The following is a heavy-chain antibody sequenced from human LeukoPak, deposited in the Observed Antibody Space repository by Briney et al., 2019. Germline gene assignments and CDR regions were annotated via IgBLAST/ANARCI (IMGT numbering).Heavy chain of an antibody. V-gene: IGHV3-30-3*01. CDR2: ISYDGSNK. J-gene: IGHJ6*02. CDR3: ARDVFWSGYYYYGMDV. Sequence: GGSLRLSCAASGFTFSSYAMSWVRQAPGKGLEWVAVISYDGSNKYYADSVKGRFTISRDNSKNTLYLQMNSLRAEDTAVYYCARDVFWSGYYYYGMDVWGQGTTVTVSS. D-gene: IGHD3-3*01. CDR1: GFTFSSYA.